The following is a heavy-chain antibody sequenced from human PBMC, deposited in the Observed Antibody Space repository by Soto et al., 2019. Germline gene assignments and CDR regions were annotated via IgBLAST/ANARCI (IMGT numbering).Heavy chain of an antibody. Sequence: EVQMLESGGGLVQPGGSLRLSCAASGFIFSTYAVTWVRQAPGKGLEWVSAISSTGGSTYYADSVKGRFTSSRDNSKNTLYLQMNSLSAEDTAVYYCAKGSQIDYWGQGILVTVSS. CDR3: AKGSQIDY. CDR1: GFIFSTYA. V-gene: IGHV3-23*01. J-gene: IGHJ4*02. CDR2: ISSTGGST.